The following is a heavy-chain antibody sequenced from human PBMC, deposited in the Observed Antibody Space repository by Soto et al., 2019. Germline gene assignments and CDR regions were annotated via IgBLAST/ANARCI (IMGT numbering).Heavy chain of an antibody. CDR3: AKDMEQSPDAFDI. V-gene: IGHV3-9*01. CDR1: GFTFDDYA. CDR2: ISWNSGSI. D-gene: IGHD1-26*01. J-gene: IGHJ3*02. Sequence: DVQLVESGGGLVQPGRSLRLSCAASGFTFDDYAMHWVRQAPGKGLEWVSGISWNSGSIGYADSVKGRFTISRDNAKNSLYLQMNSLRAEDTALYYCAKDMEQSPDAFDIWGQGTMVTVSS.